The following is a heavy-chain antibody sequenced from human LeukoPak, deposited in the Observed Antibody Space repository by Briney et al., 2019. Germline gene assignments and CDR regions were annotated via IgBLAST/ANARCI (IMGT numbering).Heavy chain of an antibody. CDR2: IYYSGST. V-gene: IGHV4-39*07. D-gene: IGHD3-3*01. CDR1: GGSISSGSYY. CDR3: ARDKTFAVVIYFDN. J-gene: IGHJ4*02. Sequence: SETLSLTCTVSGGSISSGSYYWGWIRQPPGKGLEWIGSIYYSGSTYYNPSLKSRITISVDTSKNQFSLKLSSVTAADTAVYYCARDKTFAVVIYFDNWGQGTLVTVSS.